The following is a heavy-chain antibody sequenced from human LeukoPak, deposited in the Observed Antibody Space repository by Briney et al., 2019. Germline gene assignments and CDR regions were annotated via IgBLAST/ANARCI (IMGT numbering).Heavy chain of an antibody. V-gene: IGHV1-2*02. CDR1: GYTFTDYY. CDR2: INPNSGGT. CDR3: ATYSGYAYYYGMDV. Sequence: ASVKVSCKASGYTFTDYYMHWVRQAPGQGLEWMGWINPNSGGTNYAQKFQGRVTMTRDTSISTAYMELSRLRSDDTAVYYCATYSGYAYYYGMDVWGQGTTVTVSS. D-gene: IGHD5-12*01. J-gene: IGHJ6*02.